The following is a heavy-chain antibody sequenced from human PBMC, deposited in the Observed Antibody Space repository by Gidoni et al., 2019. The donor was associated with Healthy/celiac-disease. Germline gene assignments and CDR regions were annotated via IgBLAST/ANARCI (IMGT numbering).Heavy chain of an antibody. Sequence: QVQLVESGGGVVQPGRSLRLSCAPSGSLFSRYAMHWVRQAPGKGLEWGAVISYDGSNKYYADSVKGRFTISRDNSKNTLYLQMNSLRAEDTAVYYCARDRGNSGYDWGTFDYWGQGTLVTVSS. D-gene: IGHD5-12*01. CDR3: ARDRGNSGYDWGTFDY. J-gene: IGHJ4*02. CDR2: ISYDGSNK. V-gene: IGHV3-30-3*01. CDR1: GSLFSRYA.